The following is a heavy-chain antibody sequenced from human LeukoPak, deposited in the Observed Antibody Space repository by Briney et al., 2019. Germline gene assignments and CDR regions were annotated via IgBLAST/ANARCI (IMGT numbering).Heavy chain of an antibody. CDR2: IKQDGSEK. CDR3: ARGGDCLDF. D-gene: IGHD2-21*02. Sequence: GGSLRLSCAASGFTFSIYWMSWVRQAPGKGLEWVANIKQDGSEKYYVDSVKGRFTISRDNANNSLYLQMNSLRAEDTAVYYCARGGDCLDFWGQGTLVTVSS. V-gene: IGHV3-7*05. CDR1: GFTFSIYW. J-gene: IGHJ4*02.